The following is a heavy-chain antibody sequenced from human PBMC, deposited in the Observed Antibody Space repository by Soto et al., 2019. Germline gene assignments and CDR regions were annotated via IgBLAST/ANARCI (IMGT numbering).Heavy chain of an antibody. J-gene: IGHJ4*02. D-gene: IGHD6-19*01. CDR2: ISGSGGST. CDR1: GFTFSSYA. V-gene: IGHV3-23*01. Sequence: EVQLLESGGGLVQPGGSLRLSCAASGFTFSSYAMSWVRQAPGKGLEWVSAISGSGGSTYYADSVKGRFTISRDNSKNTLYLHMNSLRAEDTAVYYCAKGSGWYYHGDYWGQGTLVTVSS. CDR3: AKGSGWYYHGDY.